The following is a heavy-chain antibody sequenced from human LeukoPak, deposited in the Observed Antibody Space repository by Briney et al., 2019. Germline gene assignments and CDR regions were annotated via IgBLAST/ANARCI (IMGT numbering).Heavy chain of an antibody. D-gene: IGHD2/OR15-2a*01. J-gene: IGHJ4*02. CDR1: GFTFIIDG. Sequence: GRSLRLSGAVSGFTFIIDGLDWLRQAPGKGLEWVAVIWYDGSNKYYADSVKGRFTISRDNSKNTLYLQMNSLRAEDTAVYYCATDSSFSCVSPPGTFYDWCGQGTLVTVSS. V-gene: IGHV3-33*01. CDR3: ATDSSFSCVSPPGTFYDW. CDR2: IWYDGSNK.